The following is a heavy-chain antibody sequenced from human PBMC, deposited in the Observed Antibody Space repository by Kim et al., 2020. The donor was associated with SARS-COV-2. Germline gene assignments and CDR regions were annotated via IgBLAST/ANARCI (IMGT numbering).Heavy chain of an antibody. D-gene: IGHD5-12*01. V-gene: IGHV3-30*04. CDR2: ISYDGSNK. CDR1: GFTFSSYA. Sequence: GGSLRLSCAASGFTFSSYAMHWVRQAPGKGLEWVAVISYDGSNKYYADSVKGRFTISRDNSKNTLYLQMNSLRAEDTAVYYCASGYEFWGQGTLVTVSS. CDR3: ASGYEF. J-gene: IGHJ4*02.